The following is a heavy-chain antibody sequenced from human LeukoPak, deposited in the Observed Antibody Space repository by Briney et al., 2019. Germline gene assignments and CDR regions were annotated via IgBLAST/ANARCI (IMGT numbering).Heavy chain of an antibody. Sequence: GGSLRLSCVDSGFTFSSYIMNWVRQAPGKGLEGVSYISSSSSTIYNADSVKGRFTISRDNRKSSLYVQRKSLRDEDTAVYYCARDGGYYYGSGRQYYFDYWGQGTLVTVSS. CDR2: ISSSSSTI. CDR1: GFTFSSYI. V-gene: IGHV3-48*02. CDR3: ARDGGYYYGSGRQYYFDY. D-gene: IGHD3-10*01. J-gene: IGHJ4*02.